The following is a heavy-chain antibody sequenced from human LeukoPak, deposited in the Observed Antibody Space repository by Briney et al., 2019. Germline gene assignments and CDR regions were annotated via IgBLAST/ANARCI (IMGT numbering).Heavy chain of an antibody. CDR2: IYPGDSDT. D-gene: IGHD6-6*01. CDR1: GYSFTSYW. CDR3: AISSSSTTDAFDI. J-gene: IGHJ3*02. Sequence: GESLKISCKGPGYSFTSYWIGWVRQMPGKGLEWMGIIYPGDSDTRYSPSFQGQVTISADKSISTAYLQWSSLKASDTAMYYCAISSSSTTDAFDIWGQGTMVTVSS. V-gene: IGHV5-51*01.